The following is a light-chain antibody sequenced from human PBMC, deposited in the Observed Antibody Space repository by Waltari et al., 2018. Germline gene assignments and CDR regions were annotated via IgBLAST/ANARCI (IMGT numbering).Light chain of an antibody. CDR2: DAS. CDR3: QQYAGYRT. CDR1: ERVGNTY. V-gene: IGKV3-20*01. J-gene: IGKJ1*01. Sequence: EIVLTQSPGTLSLSPGEGATLSCRASERVGNTYLAWYQQKPGRPPSLLIYDASTRAAGIPDRFSGSGSGTDFTLTISRLEPEDFAVYYCQQYAGYRTFGQGTKVELK.